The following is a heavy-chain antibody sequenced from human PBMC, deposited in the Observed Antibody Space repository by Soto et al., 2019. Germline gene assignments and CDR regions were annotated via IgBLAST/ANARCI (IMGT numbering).Heavy chain of an antibody. V-gene: IGHV1-46*03. Sequence: QVQLVQSGAEVKKPGASVKVSCKASGYTFTSYYMHWVRQAPGQGLEWMGIINPSGGSTSYAQKFQGRVTMTRDTSTSTVYMEPSSLRSEDTAVYYCARDEAAGNAFDIWGQGTMVTVSS. D-gene: IGHD6-13*01. J-gene: IGHJ3*02. CDR3: ARDEAAGNAFDI. CDR1: GYTFTSYY. CDR2: INPSGGST.